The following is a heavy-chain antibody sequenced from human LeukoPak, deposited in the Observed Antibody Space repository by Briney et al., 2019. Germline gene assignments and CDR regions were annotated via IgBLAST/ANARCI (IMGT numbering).Heavy chain of an antibody. CDR2: TYYSGST. CDR1: GGSIRSSSYY. D-gene: IGHD3-10*01. Sequence: SETLSLTCTVSGGSIRSSSYYWGWIRQPPGQGLEWIGSTYYSGSTYYNPSLESRVTISVDTSKNQFSLKLSPVTAADMAVYYCASAGSYWVDYWGQGTLVTVSS. V-gene: IGHV4-39*01. J-gene: IGHJ4*02. CDR3: ASAGSYWVDY.